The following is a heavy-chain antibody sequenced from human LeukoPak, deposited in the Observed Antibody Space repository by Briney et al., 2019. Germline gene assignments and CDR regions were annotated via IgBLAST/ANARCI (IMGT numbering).Heavy chain of an antibody. CDR2: IYYSGST. Sequence: SETLSLTCTVSGGSISSHYWSWIRQPPGKGLEWIGYIYYSGSTNYNPSLKSRVTISVDTSKNQFSLKLSSVTAADTAVYYCARDRYGSYLDYWGQGTLVTVS. CDR3: ARDRYGSYLDY. V-gene: IGHV4-59*11. CDR1: GGSISSHY. J-gene: IGHJ4*02. D-gene: IGHD1-1*01.